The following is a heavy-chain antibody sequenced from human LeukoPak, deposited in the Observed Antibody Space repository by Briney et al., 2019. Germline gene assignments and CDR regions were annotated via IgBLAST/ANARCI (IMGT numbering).Heavy chain of an antibody. V-gene: IGHV1-46*01. CDR2: FNPSGGST. CDR1: GYTFTSYY. J-gene: IGHJ3*02. CDR3: AASLGAAGAFDI. Sequence: ASVKVSCKASGYTFTSYYMHWVRQAPGQGLEWMGIFNPSGGSTSYAQKFQGRVTMTRGTSTSTVYMELSSLRSEDTAVYYCAASLGAAGAFDIWGQGTMVTVSS. D-gene: IGHD1-26*01.